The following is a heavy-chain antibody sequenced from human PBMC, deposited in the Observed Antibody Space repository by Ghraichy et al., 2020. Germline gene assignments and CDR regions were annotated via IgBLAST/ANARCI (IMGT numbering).Heavy chain of an antibody. CDR2: VYYSGST. J-gene: IGHJ4*02. Sequence: SETLSLTCSVSGGSITRSSYFWGWIRQPPGRGLEWIGTVYYSGSTYYSPSLKSRVTISVDTSKNQFSLRLSAVTGADTAVYYCARHDKPGTYYDFWIGPPDYWGQGTLVTVSS. CDR3: ARHDKPGTYYDFWIGPPDY. V-gene: IGHV4-39*01. CDR1: GGSITRSSYF. D-gene: IGHD3-3*01.